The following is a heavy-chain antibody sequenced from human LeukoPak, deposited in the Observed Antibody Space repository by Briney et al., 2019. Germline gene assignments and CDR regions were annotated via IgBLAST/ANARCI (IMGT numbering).Heavy chain of an antibody. CDR2: IYPGDSDT. Sequence: GESLKISCKGSGYSFTSYWIGWVRQMPGKGLEWMGIIYPGDSDTRYSPSFQGQVTISADKSISTAYLQWSSLKASDTAMYYCARPIYRYSGSPDAFDIWGQGTMVTVSS. J-gene: IGHJ3*02. V-gene: IGHV5-51*01. CDR1: GYSFTSYW. CDR3: ARPIYRYSGSPDAFDI. D-gene: IGHD1-26*01.